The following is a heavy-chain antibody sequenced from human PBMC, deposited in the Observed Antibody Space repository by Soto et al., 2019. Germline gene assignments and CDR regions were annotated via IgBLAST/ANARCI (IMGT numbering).Heavy chain of an antibody. Sequence: KPSETLSLTCTVSGGSISSGGYYWSWIRQHPGKGLEWIGYIYYSGSTYYNPSLKSRVTISVDTSKNQFSLKLSSVTAADTAVYYCAREPNVLSGVRALGGMDVWGQGTTVTVSS. J-gene: IGHJ6*02. V-gene: IGHV4-31*03. CDR2: IYYSGST. CDR1: GGSISSGGYY. D-gene: IGHD3-10*01. CDR3: AREPNVLSGVRALGGMDV.